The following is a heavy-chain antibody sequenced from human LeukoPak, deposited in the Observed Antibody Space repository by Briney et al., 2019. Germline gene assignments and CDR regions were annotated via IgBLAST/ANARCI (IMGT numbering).Heavy chain of an antibody. CDR2: ISSSSSYI. Sequence: GGSLRLSCAASGFTFSSYSMNWVRQAPGKGLEWVPSISSSSSYIYYADSVTGRFTISRDSSKSTLYLQMNTLRVEDTAVYYCARDRYCSGGSCYFDAFDIWGQGTMVTVSS. J-gene: IGHJ3*02. CDR1: GFTFSSYS. V-gene: IGHV3-21*01. CDR3: ARDRYCSGGSCYFDAFDI. D-gene: IGHD2-15*01.